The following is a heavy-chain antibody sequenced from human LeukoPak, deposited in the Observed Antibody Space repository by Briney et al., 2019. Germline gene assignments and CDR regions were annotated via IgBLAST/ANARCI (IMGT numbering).Heavy chain of an antibody. CDR1: GYTFTGYY. J-gene: IGHJ4*02. CDR2: INPNSGDT. V-gene: IGHV1-2*02. Sequence: ASVKVSCKASGYTFTGYYIHWVRQAPGQGLEWMGWINPNSGDTKYAQRFQGRVTMTRDTSITTAYMELSSLISDDTAVYFCARGAATGPRSTLDYWGQGTLVTVSS. CDR3: ARGAATGPRSTLDY. D-gene: IGHD1-26*01.